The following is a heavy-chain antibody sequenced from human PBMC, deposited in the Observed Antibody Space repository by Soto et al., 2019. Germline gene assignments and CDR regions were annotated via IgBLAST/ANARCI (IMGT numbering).Heavy chain of an antibody. V-gene: IGHV1-3*01. J-gene: IGHJ6*02. D-gene: IGHD2-15*01. CDR1: GYTFTSYA. CDR2: INAGNGNT. CDR3: ASVETQRYYYGMDV. Sequence: ASVKVSCKASGYTFTSYAMHWVRQAPGQRLEWMGWINAGNGNTKYSQKFQGRVTITADESTSTAYMGLSSLRSEDTAVYYCASVETQRYYYGMDVWGQGTTVTVSS.